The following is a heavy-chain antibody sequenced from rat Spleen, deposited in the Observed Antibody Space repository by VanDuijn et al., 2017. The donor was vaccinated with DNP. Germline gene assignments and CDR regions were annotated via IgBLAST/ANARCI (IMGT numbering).Heavy chain of an antibody. V-gene: IGHV5-19*01. CDR3: ARRQQLFYFDH. CDR1: GFTFSNSG. J-gene: IGHJ2*01. CDR2: INTDGGS. D-gene: IGHD1-10*01. Sequence: EVQLVESGGGLVQPGRSLKLSCAASGFTFSNSGMHWLRQAPTKGLEWVASINTDGGSYYPDSVKGRFTISRHNAKSTLYLQMNGLRSEDMATYYCARRQQLFYFDHWGQGVMVTVSS.